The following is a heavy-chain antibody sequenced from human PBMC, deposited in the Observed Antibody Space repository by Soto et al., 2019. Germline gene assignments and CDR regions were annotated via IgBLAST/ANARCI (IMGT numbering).Heavy chain of an antibody. CDR3: TRPIRATAGTTFYY. CDR1: GGTFSSYT. J-gene: IGHJ4*01. D-gene: IGHD1-1*01. V-gene: IGHV1-69*02. Sequence: SVKVSCKASGGTFSSYTISWVRQAPGQGLEWMGRIIPILGIANYAQKFQGRVTITADKSTSTAYMELSSLRSEDTAVYYCTRPIRATAGTTFYYWGQGSLVTVSS. CDR2: IIPILGIA.